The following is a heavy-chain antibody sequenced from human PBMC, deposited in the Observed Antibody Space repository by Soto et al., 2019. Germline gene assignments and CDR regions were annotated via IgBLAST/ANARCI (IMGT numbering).Heavy chain of an antibody. D-gene: IGHD3-10*01. Sequence: PGGSLRLSCAASGFTFGTYAMTWVRQSPGKGLEWVSYISDSGGDTYYADSVKGRFTFSRDNSKNTLYLQMNSLRVEDTAVYYCAKAALIREVVPAFAYWGQGALVTVSS. V-gene: IGHV3-23*01. CDR1: GFTFGTYA. CDR3: AKAALIREVVPAFAY. J-gene: IGHJ4*02. CDR2: ISDSGGDT.